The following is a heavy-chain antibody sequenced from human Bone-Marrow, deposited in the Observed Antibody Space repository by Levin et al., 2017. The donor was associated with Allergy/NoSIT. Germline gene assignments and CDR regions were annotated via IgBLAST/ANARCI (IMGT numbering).Heavy chain of an antibody. Sequence: SETLSLTCTVSGGSVSSGSYYWSWIRQPPGKGLEWIGYIYYSGSTNYNPSLKSRVTISVDTSKNQFSLKLSSVTAADTAVYYCARGLGSGSYYDYWGQGTLVTVSS. CDR2: IYYSGST. D-gene: IGHD1-26*01. CDR1: GGSVSSGSYY. CDR3: ARGLGSGSYYDY. J-gene: IGHJ4*02. V-gene: IGHV4-61*01.